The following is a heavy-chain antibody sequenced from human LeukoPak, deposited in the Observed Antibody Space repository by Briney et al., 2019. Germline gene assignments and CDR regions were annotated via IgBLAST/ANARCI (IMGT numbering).Heavy chain of an antibody. V-gene: IGHV4-39*01. CDR3: ARVAAPSDWFDP. CDR1: GGSISSSSYY. Sequence: SETLPLTCTVSGGSISSSSYYWGWIRQPPGKGLEWIGSIYYSGSTYYNPSLKSRVTISVDTSKNQFSLKLSSVTAADTAVYYCARVAAPSDWFDPWGQGTLVTVSS. D-gene: IGHD6-6*01. J-gene: IGHJ5*02. CDR2: IYYSGST.